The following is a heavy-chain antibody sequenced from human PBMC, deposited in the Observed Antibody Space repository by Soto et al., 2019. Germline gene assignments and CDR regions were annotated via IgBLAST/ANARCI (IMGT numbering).Heavy chain of an antibody. CDR1: GFTFSSYA. D-gene: IGHD6-13*01. Sequence: EVQLLESGGGLVQPGGSLRLSCAGSGFTFSSYAMGWVRQAPGKGLEWVSSIDLSSAYIYYADSVEGRFTITRDNSQNTLYLQMNSLRAEDTAVYYCAKSGYRSENFDYWGQGTLVTVAS. CDR2: IDLSSAYI. V-gene: IGHV3-23*01. CDR3: AKSGYRSENFDY. J-gene: IGHJ4*02.